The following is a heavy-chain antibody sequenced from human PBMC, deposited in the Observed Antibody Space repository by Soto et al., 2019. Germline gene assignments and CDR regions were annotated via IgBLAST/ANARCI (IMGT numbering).Heavy chain of an antibody. CDR2: ISYDGSNK. V-gene: IGHV3-30-3*01. J-gene: IGHJ4*02. D-gene: IGHD6-19*01. CDR3: AREADSGWFPHFDY. CDR1: GFTFSNYA. Sequence: QVQLVESGGGVVQPGRSLRLSCAASGFTFSNYAMHWVRQAPGKGLEWVAVISYDGSNKYYADSVKGRFTISRDNSKNTLYLQMNSLRAEDTAVYYCAREADSGWFPHFDYWGQGTLVTVSS.